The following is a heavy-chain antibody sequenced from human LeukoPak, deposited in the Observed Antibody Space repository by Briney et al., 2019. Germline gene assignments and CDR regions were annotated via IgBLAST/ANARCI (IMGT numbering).Heavy chain of an antibody. J-gene: IGHJ4*02. Sequence: PGGSLRLSCAASGFTFSRYEMNWVRQALGKGLEWVSYISRSGGTIYFADSVKGRFTISRDNAKNSLYLQMSSLRAEDTAVYYCARDYASDYWGQGTLVTVSS. CDR1: GFTFSRYE. CDR3: ARDYASDY. D-gene: IGHD2-2*01. CDR2: ISRSGGTI. V-gene: IGHV3-48*03.